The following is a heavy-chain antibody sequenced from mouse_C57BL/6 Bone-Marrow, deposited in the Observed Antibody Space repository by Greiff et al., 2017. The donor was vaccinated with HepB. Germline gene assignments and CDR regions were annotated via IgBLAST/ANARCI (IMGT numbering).Heavy chain of an antibody. CDR1: GYSITSGYD. D-gene: IGHD2-3*01. J-gene: IGHJ4*01. CDR2: ISYSGST. CDR3: ARDGYWVYAMDY. Sequence: EVKLLESGPGMVKPSQSLSLTCTVTGYSITSGYDWHWIRHFPGNKLEWMGYISYSGSTNYNPSLKSRISITHDTSKNHFFLKLNSETTEDTATYYCARDGYWVYAMDYWGQGTSVTVSS. V-gene: IGHV3-1*01.